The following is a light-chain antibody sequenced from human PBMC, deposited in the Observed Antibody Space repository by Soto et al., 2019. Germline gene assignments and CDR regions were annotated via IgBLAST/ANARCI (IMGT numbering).Light chain of an antibody. CDR3: CSYADSYPFV. J-gene: IGLJ1*01. CDR1: SSDVGGYNH. Sequence: QSALTQPRSVSGSPGQSVTISCTGTSSDVGGYNHVSWYQQHPAKAPKLMIYDVSKRPSGVPDRFSGSKSGNTASLTISGLQAEDEADYYCCSYADSYPFVFGTGTKLTVL. CDR2: DVS. V-gene: IGLV2-11*01.